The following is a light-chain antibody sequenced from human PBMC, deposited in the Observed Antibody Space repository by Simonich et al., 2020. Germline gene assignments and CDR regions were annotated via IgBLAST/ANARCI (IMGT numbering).Light chain of an antibody. J-gene: IGLJ3*02. CDR1: SSDVGGYNY. V-gene: IGLV2-23*02. CDR2: DVS. CDR3: CSYAGSSTFNWV. Sequence: QSALTQPASVSGSPGQSITISCPGTSSDVGGYNYVSWYQQHPGKGPKLMIYDVSERPSGVSNRFSGSKSGNTASLTISGLQAEDEADYYCCSYAGSSTFNWVFGGGTKLTVL.